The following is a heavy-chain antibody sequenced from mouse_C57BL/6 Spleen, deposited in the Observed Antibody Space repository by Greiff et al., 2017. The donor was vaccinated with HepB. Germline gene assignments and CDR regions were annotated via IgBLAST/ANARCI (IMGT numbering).Heavy chain of an antibody. D-gene: IGHD1-1*01. CDR2: INPSSGYT. J-gene: IGHJ2*01. CDR1: GYTFTSYT. CDR3: AREFYYGSIYPHYFDC. V-gene: IGHV1-4*01. Sequence: QVQLQQSGAELARPGASVKMSCKASGYTFTSYTMHWVNQRPGQGLEWIGYINPSSGYTKYNQKFKDKATLTADKSSSTAYMQLSSLTSEDSAVYYCAREFYYGSIYPHYFDCWGQGTTLTVSS.